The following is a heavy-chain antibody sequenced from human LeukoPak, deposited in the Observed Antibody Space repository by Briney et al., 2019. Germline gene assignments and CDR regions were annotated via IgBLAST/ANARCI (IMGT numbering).Heavy chain of an antibody. V-gene: IGHV4-4*07. J-gene: IGHJ4*02. CDR2: IYISGST. CDR1: GGSISSYY. CDR3: ASLYYDGSGDFDY. Sequence: SETLSLTCTVSGGSISSYYWSWIRQPAGKGLEWIGRIYISGSTYYNPSLKSRVSMSVDTSKNQFSLKLSSVTAADTAVYYCASLYYDGSGDFDYWGQGTLVTVSS. D-gene: IGHD3-22*01.